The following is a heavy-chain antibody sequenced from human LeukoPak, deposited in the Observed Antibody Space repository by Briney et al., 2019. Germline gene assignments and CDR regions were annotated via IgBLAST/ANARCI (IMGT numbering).Heavy chain of an antibody. J-gene: IGHJ6*03. CDR1: GGTFSSYA. V-gene: IGHV1-46*01. D-gene: IGHD2-15*01. Sequence: ASVKVSCKASGGTFSSYAISWVRQAPGQGLEWMGIINPSGGSTTYAQKFRGRLTMTRDMSTSTVYMELSSLRSEDTAVYYCARFPGSAEYRHYYYMDVWGKGTTVTVS. CDR3: ARFPGSAEYRHYYYMDV. CDR2: INPSGGST.